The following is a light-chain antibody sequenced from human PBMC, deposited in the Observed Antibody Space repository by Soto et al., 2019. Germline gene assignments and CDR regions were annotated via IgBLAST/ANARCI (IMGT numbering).Light chain of an antibody. Sequence: IQMTQSPSSLSASVGDRVTITCRASQRITTYLHWYQQKPGEAPKLLISTSGTLQRGVPSRFSGSGSGTDFSLTFTALRPEDFATYFCQQTDCTPYTFGQGTKLEIK. CDR3: QQTDCTPYT. CDR1: QRITTY. CDR2: TSG. V-gene: IGKV1-39*01. J-gene: IGKJ2*01.